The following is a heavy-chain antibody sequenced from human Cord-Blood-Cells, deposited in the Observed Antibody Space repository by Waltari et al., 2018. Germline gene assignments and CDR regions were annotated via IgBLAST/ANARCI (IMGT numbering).Heavy chain of an antibody. CDR3: ARVYYDFWSGYYRYFQH. J-gene: IGHJ1*01. D-gene: IGHD3-3*01. CDR2: INHSGST. V-gene: IGHV4-34*01. Sequence: QVQLQQWGAGLLKPSETLSLTCAVYGGSFSGSYWSWIRQPPGKGLEWIGEINHSGSTSYNPALKCRVTISVDTSKNQFSLKRSSVTAADTAVYYCARVYYDFWSGYYRYFQHWGQGTLVTVSS. CDR1: GGSFSGSY.